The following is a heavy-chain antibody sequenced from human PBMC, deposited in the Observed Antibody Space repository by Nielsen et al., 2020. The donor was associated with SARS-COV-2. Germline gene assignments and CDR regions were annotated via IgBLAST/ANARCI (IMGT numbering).Heavy chain of an antibody. CDR2: ISYDGSNK. Sequence: GESLKISCAASGFTFSSYGMHWVRQAPGKGLEWVAVISYDGSNKYYADSVKGRFTISRDNSKNTLYLQMNSLRAEDTAVYYCAKDPSSRYSNYMDDAFDIWGQGTMVTVSS. V-gene: IGHV3-30*18. CDR1: GFTFSSYG. D-gene: IGHD4-11*01. J-gene: IGHJ3*02. CDR3: AKDPSSRYSNYMDDAFDI.